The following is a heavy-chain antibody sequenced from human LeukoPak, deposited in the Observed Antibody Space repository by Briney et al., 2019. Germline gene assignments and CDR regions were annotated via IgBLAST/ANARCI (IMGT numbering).Heavy chain of an antibody. CDR3: ARGPVSSSWHPYYYYYGMDV. Sequence: SETLSLTCTVSGGSISSYYWSWIRQPPGKGPEWIGYIYYSGSTNYNPSLKSRVTISVDTSKSQFSLKLSSVTAADTAVYYCARGPVSSSWHPYYYYYGMDVWGQGTTVTVSS. J-gene: IGHJ6*02. V-gene: IGHV4-59*01. D-gene: IGHD6-13*01. CDR2: IYYSGST. CDR1: GGSISSYY.